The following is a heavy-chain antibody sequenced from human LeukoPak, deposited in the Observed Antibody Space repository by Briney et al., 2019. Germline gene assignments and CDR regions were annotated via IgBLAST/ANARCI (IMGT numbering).Heavy chain of an antibody. CDR2: MYYSVST. V-gene: IGHV4-59*01. CDR1: GDSISTYY. CDR3: ARGVAGYGPYDY. D-gene: IGHD5-12*01. Sequence: SETLSLARTVSGDSISTYYWSWIRQPPGEGLEWIGYMYYSVSTNYNPPLKSRVTLSLDTPKNQFSLRLNSVTAADTAVYYCARGVAGYGPYDYWGQGTLVTVSS. J-gene: IGHJ4*02.